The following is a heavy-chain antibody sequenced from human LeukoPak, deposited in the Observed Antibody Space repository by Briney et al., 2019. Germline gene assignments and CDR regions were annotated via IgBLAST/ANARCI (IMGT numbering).Heavy chain of an antibody. CDR1: GFTFNFYN. Sequence: SGGSLRLSCAASGFTFNFYNMNWVRQAPGKGLEWLSYISGSSSTVHYADSVKGRFTVSRDNAKNSLYLQMDSLRAEDTAVYYCARIDSRGDLCFDFWGPGNLVTVAS. V-gene: IGHV3-48*01. J-gene: IGHJ4*02. D-gene: IGHD3-22*01. CDR2: ISGSSSTV. CDR3: ARIDSRGDLCFDF.